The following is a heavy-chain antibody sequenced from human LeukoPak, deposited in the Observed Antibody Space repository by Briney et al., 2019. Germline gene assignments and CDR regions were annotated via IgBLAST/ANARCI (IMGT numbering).Heavy chain of an antibody. Sequence: GGSLTLSCAASGFTFSNYGMHWVRQAPGKGLEWVAVVRYDGSYKDYADCVKGRFTISRDNSENTLYLQMNSLRDEDTAVYFCARRWFSAFDIWGQGTMVTVSS. CDR3: ARRWFSAFDI. CDR2: VRYDGSYK. CDR1: GFTFSNYG. V-gene: IGHV3-33*01. J-gene: IGHJ3*02. D-gene: IGHD3-9*01.